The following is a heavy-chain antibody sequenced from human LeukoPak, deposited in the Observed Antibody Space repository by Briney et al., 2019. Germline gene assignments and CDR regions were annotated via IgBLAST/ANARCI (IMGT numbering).Heavy chain of an antibody. CDR3: ARQPRRDGYMYWFDP. CDR1: GGSISSSDYY. V-gene: IGHV4-39*01. Sequence: SETLSLTCTVSGGSISSSDYYWVWIRRPPGKGLEWIGSIYYSGSTYYNPSLKSRVTISVDTPKNLFSLKLTSVTAADTAVFYCARQPRRDGYMYWFDPWGQGTLVTVSS. J-gene: IGHJ5*02. D-gene: IGHD5-24*01. CDR2: IYYSGST.